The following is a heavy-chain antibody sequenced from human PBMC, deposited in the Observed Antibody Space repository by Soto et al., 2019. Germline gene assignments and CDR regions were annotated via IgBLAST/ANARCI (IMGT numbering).Heavy chain of an antibody. CDR3: AREEAVDGKDYYYYGMDV. CDR1: GGSISSYY. CDR2: IYYSGST. V-gene: IGHV4-59*01. Sequence: SETLSLTCTVSGGSISSYYWSWIRQPPGKGLEWIGYIYYSGSTNYNPSLKSRVTISVDTSKNQFSLKLSSVTAADTAVYYCAREEAVDGKDYYYYGMDVWGQGTTVTVSS. J-gene: IGHJ6*02. D-gene: IGHD6-19*01.